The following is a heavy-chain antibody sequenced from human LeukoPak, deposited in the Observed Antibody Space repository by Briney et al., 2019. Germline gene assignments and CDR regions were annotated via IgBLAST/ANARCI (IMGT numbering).Heavy chain of an antibody. V-gene: IGHV3-7*01. Sequence: PGGSLRLSCAASGFTFSSYWMSWVRQAPGKGLEWVANIKQDGSEKYYVDSVKGRFTISRDNAKNSLYLQMNSLRAEDTAVYYCARDQEYYDFWSGSPNPPAFDIWGQGTMVTVSS. CDR3: ARDQEYYDFWSGSPNPPAFDI. CDR2: IKQDGSEK. J-gene: IGHJ3*02. D-gene: IGHD3-3*01. CDR1: GFTFSSYW.